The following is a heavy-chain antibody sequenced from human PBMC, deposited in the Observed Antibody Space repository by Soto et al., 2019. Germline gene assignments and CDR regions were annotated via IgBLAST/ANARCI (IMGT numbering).Heavy chain of an antibody. CDR3: EKWIAAAATLN. D-gene: IGHD6-13*01. CDR1: GSSFTNFW. CDR2: LYLADSDT. Sequence: GESLKISCKASGSSFTNFWIGWVRQMPGKGLEWMAILYLADSDTRYSPSFEGQVTISVDKSITTAYLQWNSLKASDTAIYYCEKWIAAAATLNWGQGTLVTVSS. V-gene: IGHV5-51*01. J-gene: IGHJ4*02.